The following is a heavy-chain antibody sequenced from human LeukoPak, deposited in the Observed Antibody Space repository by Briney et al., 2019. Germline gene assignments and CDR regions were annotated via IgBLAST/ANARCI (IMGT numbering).Heavy chain of an antibody. J-gene: IGHJ4*02. Sequence: PGGSLRLSCAASGFTFSNYAMHWVRQAPGKGLEYVSAISSNRGSTYYANSVKGRFTISRDNSKNTLYLQMGSLRTEDMAIYYCARDRGSYPYYFDYWGQGTLVTVSS. D-gene: IGHD1-26*01. CDR1: GFTFSNYA. V-gene: IGHV3-64*01. CDR2: ISSNRGST. CDR3: ARDRGSYPYYFDY.